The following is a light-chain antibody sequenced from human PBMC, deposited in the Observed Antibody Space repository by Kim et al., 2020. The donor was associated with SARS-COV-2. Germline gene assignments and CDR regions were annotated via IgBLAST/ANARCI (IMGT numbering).Light chain of an antibody. Sequence: SYELTQPPSVSVSPGQTASITCSGDKLGDKYACWYQQKPGQSPVLVIYQDSKRPSGIPERFSGSNSGKTATLTISGTQAMDEADYYCQAWDSSTVVFCGG. CDR3: QAWDSSTVV. V-gene: IGLV3-1*01. J-gene: IGLJ2*01. CDR1: KLGDKY. CDR2: QDS.